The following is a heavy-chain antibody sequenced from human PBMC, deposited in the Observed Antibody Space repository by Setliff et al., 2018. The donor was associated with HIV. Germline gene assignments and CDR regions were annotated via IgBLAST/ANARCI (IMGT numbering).Heavy chain of an antibody. CDR1: GFSFGNAW. CDR2: IRSKVDGETT. D-gene: IGHD4-17*01. Sequence: PGGSLRLSCAASGFSFGNAWMSWVRQAAGKGLEWVGRIRSKVDGETTDYAAPVKGRFTISRDDSKNTLYLQMNTLRVEDTAVYYCMYGGRTATTHWGQGTLVTVSS. CDR3: MYGGRTATTH. V-gene: IGHV3-15*01. J-gene: IGHJ4*02.